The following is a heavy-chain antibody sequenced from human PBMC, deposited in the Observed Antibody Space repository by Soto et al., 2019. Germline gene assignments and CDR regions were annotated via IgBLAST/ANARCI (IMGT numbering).Heavy chain of an antibody. CDR2: IIPIFGTA. CDR1: GGTFSSYA. CDR3: ARDTYYYDSSGYLDY. J-gene: IGHJ4*02. V-gene: IGHV1-69*13. D-gene: IGHD3-22*01. Sequence: SVKVSCKASGGTFSSYAISWVRQAPGQGLEWMGGIIPIFGTANYAQKFQGRVTITADESTSTAYMELSSLRSEDTAVYYCARDTYYYDSSGYLDYSGQGTLVSVSS.